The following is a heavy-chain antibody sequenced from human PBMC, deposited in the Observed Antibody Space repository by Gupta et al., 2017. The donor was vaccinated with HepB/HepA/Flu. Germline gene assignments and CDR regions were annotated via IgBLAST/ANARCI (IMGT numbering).Heavy chain of an antibody. J-gene: IGHJ4*02. Sequence: QVQLVESGGGVVQPGRSLRLSCAASGFTFSSYGMHWVRPAPGKGLEWVAVISYDGSNKYYADSVKGRFTISRDNSKNTLYLQMNSLRAEDTAVYYCAKNGDGYSSSWYFFDYWGQGTLVTVSS. D-gene: IGHD6-13*01. CDR3: AKNGDGYSSSWYFFDY. CDR2: ISYDGSNK. CDR1: GFTFSSYG. V-gene: IGHV3-30*18.